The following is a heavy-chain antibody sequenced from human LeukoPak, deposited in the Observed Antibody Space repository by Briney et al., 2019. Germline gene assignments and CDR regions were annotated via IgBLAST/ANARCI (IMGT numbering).Heavy chain of an antibody. CDR1: GYTFTGYY. CDR3: AREPPRYWNDGDYYYYGMDV. CDR2: INPNSGGT. D-gene: IGHD1-1*01. J-gene: IGHJ6*02. Sequence: ASVKVSCRASGYTFTGYYMHWVRQAPGQGLEWMGWINPNSGGTNYAQKFQGRVTMTRDTSISTAYMELSRLRSDDTAVYYCAREPPRYWNDGDYYYYGMDVWGQGTTVTVSS. V-gene: IGHV1-2*02.